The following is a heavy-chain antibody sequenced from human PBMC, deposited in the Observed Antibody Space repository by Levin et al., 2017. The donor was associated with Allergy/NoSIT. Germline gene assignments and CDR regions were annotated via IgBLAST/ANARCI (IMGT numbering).Heavy chain of an antibody. D-gene: IGHD6-19*01. CDR2: IWYDGSNK. CDR3: ARVIRWQSSSGRPYNWFDP. CDR1: GFTFSSYG. Sequence: GESLKISCAASGFTFSSYGMHWVRQAPGKGLEWVAVIWYDGSNKYYADSVKGRFTISRDNSKNTLYLQMNSLRAEDTAVYYCARVIRWQSSSGRPYNWFDPWGQGTLVTVSS. V-gene: IGHV3-33*01. J-gene: IGHJ5*02.